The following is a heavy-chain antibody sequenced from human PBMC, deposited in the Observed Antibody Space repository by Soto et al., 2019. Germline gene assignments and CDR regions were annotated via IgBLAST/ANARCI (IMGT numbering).Heavy chain of an antibody. J-gene: IGHJ4*02. D-gene: IGHD3-10*01. CDR1: GYTFSHYY. CDR2: INPVGGGT. V-gene: IGHV1-46*01. Sequence: HVHLVQSGAEVKKPGASVKVSCKASGYTFSHYYIHWVRQAPGQGLEWMGMINPVGGGTTFAQKFQGEVTMTTDTSTATVYMELSSLKSEDTAVYYCARPGFFGEFYFGYWGQGTLVTVS. CDR3: ARPGFFGEFYFGY.